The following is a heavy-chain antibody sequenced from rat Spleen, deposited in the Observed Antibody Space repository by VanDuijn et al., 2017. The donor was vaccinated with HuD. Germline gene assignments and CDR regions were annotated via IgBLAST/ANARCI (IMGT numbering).Heavy chain of an antibody. CDR3: ARVYSSYIGVMDA. J-gene: IGHJ4*01. CDR1: GYSITSSYR. V-gene: IGHV3-3*01. Sequence: EVQLQESGPGLVKPSQSLSLTCSVTGYSITSSYRWNWIRKFPGNKLEWMGYINSAGSTNYNPSLKSRISITRDTSKNQFFLQVNSVTTEDTATYYCARVYSSYIGVMDAWGQGASVTVSS. CDR2: INSAGST. D-gene: IGHD1-2*01.